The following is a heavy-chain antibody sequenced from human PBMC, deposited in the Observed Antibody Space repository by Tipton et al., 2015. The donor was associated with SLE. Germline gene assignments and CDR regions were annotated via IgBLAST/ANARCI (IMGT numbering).Heavy chain of an antibody. CDR3: AIYKPRKDVFDV. Sequence: TLSLTCSVSGGSISTYFWSWVRQPPGKGLEWIGYVWYSGSTDYNPSLKSRVTISVDRSKSQFSLELSSVTAADTAVYYCAIYKPRKDVFDVWGQGTMVTVSS. CDR2: VWYSGST. J-gene: IGHJ3*01. D-gene: IGHD1-14*01. V-gene: IGHV4-59*07. CDR1: GGSISTYF.